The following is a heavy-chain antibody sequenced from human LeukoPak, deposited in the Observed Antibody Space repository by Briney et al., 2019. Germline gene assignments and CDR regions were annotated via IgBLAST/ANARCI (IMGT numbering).Heavy chain of an antibody. J-gene: IGHJ4*02. V-gene: IGHV1-69*01. CDR1: RGTFSSYA. D-gene: IGHD2-21*02. CDR2: VIPIFGTA. Sequence: SLKDSCKASRGTFSSYAISWVRQAPGQGLEWMGAVIPIFGTANYAQKFQGRVTITADESTSTAYMELSSLRSEDTAVYYCARGRQHIVVVTAFDYWGQGTLVSVSS. CDR3: ARGRQHIVVVTAFDY.